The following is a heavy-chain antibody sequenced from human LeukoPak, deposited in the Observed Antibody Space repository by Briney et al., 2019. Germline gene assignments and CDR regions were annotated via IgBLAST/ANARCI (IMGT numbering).Heavy chain of an antibody. CDR3: VTDDQWAFDI. D-gene: IGHD6-19*01. Sequence: PGGSLRLSCAASGLTFSSYTMNWVRQAPGKGLEWISYFGWSSSTISYADSVRGRFTISRDDAENSLSLQMSSLRAEDTAVYYCVTDDQWAFDIWGQGTMVTVSS. CDR2: FGWSSSTI. J-gene: IGHJ3*02. V-gene: IGHV3-48*01. CDR1: GLTFSSYT.